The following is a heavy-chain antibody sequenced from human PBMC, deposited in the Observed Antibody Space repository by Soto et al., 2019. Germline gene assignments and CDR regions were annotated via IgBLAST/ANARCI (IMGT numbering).Heavy chain of an antibody. CDR2: TNPNSGGT. CDR1: GYTFTGYY. J-gene: IGHJ5*02. D-gene: IGHD6-13*01. V-gene: IGHV1-2*02. CDR3: ARGGGIAAAGTAFSWFDP. Sequence: ASVKVSCKASGYTFTGYYMHWVRQAPGQGLEWMGWTNPNSGGTNYAQKFQGSVTMTRGTSMGTAYLEMSRLSSDDTAVYYCARGGGIAAAGTAFSWFDPWGQGTLVTVSS.